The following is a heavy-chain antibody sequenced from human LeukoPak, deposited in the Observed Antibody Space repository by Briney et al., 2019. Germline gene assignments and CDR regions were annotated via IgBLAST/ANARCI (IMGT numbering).Heavy chain of an antibody. D-gene: IGHD3-22*01. V-gene: IGHV3-23*01. CDR3: AKDPIVVVSTDYMGV. CDR2: ISGSGGST. J-gene: IGHJ6*03. CDR1: GFTFSSYA. Sequence: GGSLRLSCAASGFTFSSYAMSWVRQAPGKGLEWVSAISGSGGSTYYADSVKGRFTISRDNSKNTLYLQMNSLRAEDTAVYYCAKDPIVVVSTDYMGVWGKGTTVTVSS.